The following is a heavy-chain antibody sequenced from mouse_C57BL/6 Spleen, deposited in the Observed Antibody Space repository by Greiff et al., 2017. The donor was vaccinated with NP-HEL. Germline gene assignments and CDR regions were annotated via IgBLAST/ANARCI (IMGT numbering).Heavy chain of an antibody. J-gene: IGHJ3*01. CDR2: IHPNSGST. V-gene: IGHV1-64*01. CDR3: ARDYGSSWGSAY. D-gene: IGHD1-1*01. Sequence: QVQLQQSGAELVKPGASVKLSCKASGYTFTSYWMTWVKQRPGQGLEWIGMIHPNSGSTNYNEKFKSKATLTVDKSSSTAYMQLSSLTSEDSAVDYCARDYGSSWGSAYWGQGTLVTVSA. CDR1: GYTFTSYW.